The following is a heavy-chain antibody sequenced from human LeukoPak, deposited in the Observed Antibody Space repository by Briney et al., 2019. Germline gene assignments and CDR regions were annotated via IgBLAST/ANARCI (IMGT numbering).Heavy chain of an antibody. CDR3: ARLGSWIGPAARAGGNWFDP. CDR2: IYPGDSDT. Sequence: GESLKISCKGSGYSFTSYWIGWVRQMPGKGLEWMGIIYPGDSDTRYSPSFQGQVTISADKSISTAYLQWSSLKASDTAMYYCARLGSWIGPAARAGGNWFDPWGQGTLVTVSS. V-gene: IGHV5-51*01. J-gene: IGHJ5*02. D-gene: IGHD2-15*01. CDR1: GYSFTSYW.